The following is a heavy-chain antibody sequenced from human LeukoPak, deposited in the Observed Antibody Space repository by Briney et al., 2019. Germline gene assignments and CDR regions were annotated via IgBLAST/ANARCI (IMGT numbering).Heavy chain of an antibody. D-gene: IGHD3-22*01. Sequence: SETLSLTCTLSGGSISTYYWSWVRQPPGKGLEWIGYIYYTGSTDYNPSLKSRVTMSVDTSKNQFSLKLSSVTAADTAVYYCARDRYYYDSSGYYIFDYWGQGTLVTVSS. J-gene: IGHJ4*02. CDR1: GGSISTYY. CDR3: ARDRYYYDSSGYYIFDY. V-gene: IGHV4-59*12. CDR2: IYYTGST.